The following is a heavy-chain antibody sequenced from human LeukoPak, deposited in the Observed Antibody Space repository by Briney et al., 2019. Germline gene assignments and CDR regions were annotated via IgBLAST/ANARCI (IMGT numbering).Heavy chain of an antibody. Sequence: PGGSLRLSCAASGFTLSNYWMNWVRQAPGKGLEWVANIKQDGSEKYYVDSVRGRFTISRDNAKNSLYLQMNSLRAEDTAVYYCATVPRQQGPSYYYGMDVWGQGTTVTVSS. CDR2: IKQDGSEK. V-gene: IGHV3-7*05. D-gene: IGHD6-13*01. CDR3: ATVPRQQGPSYYYGMDV. J-gene: IGHJ6*02. CDR1: GFTLSNYW.